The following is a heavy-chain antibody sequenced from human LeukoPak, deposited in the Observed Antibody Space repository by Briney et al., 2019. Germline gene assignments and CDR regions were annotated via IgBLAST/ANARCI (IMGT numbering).Heavy chain of an antibody. CDR1: GFTFNDYA. Sequence: GGSLRLSCAASGFTFNDYAMSWVRQAPGKGLEWVSGISGSGGYTYYADSVKGRFTISRDNSKNTLYLQMSSLRSEDTAVYYCASGYYYDYNGGDFDYWGQGTLVTVSS. D-gene: IGHD3-22*01. J-gene: IGHJ4*02. CDR3: ASGYYYDYNGGDFDY. V-gene: IGHV3-23*01. CDR2: ISGSGGYT.